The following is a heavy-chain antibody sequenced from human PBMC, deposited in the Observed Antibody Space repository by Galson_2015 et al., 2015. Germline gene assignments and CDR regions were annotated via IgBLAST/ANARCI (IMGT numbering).Heavy chain of an antibody. V-gene: IGHV3-48*03. Sequence: SLRLSCAASGFTFSSYEMNWVRQAPGKGLEWVSHISGRGSYIYYADSVKGRFTISRDNAKNSLYPQMNSLRAEDTAVYYCARDKQDIVLVPAAIDYFYYYMDFWGKGTTVTVSS. CDR3: ARDKQDIVLVPAAIDYFYYYMDF. D-gene: IGHD2-2*01. J-gene: IGHJ6*03. CDR2: ISGRGSYI. CDR1: GFTFSSYE.